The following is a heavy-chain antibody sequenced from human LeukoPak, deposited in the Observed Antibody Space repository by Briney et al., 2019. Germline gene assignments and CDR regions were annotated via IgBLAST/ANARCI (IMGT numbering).Heavy chain of an antibody. CDR3: ARGMATIDGYYMDV. V-gene: IGHV3-21*01. D-gene: IGHD5-24*01. CDR2: ISSSSSYI. Sequence: GGSLRLSCAASGFTFSSYSMNWVRQAPGKGLEWVSSISSSSSYIYYADSVKGRFTISRDNAKNSLYLQINSLRAEDTAVYYCARGMATIDGYYMDVWGKGTTVTVSS. J-gene: IGHJ6*03. CDR1: GFTFSSYS.